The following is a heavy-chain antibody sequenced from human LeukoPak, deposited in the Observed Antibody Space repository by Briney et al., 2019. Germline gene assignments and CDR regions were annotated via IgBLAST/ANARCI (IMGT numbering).Heavy chain of an antibody. CDR2: IYSSGST. D-gene: IGHD6-13*01. J-gene: IGHJ4*02. CDR3: AXGPYSSSWLFDS. Sequence: KPSETLSLTCTVSGGSISSDYWSWIRQPPGKGLEWIAYIYSSGSTNYNPSLKSRVTISVDTSKNQFSLKLSSVTPADTAVYYCAXGPYSSSWLFDSWGQGTLVTVSS. V-gene: IGHV4-59*01. CDR1: GGSISSDY.